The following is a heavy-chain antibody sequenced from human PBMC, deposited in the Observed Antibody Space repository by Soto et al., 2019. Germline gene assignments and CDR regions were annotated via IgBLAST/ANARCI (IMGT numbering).Heavy chain of an antibody. CDR3: AREVYDFWSGYYRYQFDY. CDR2: IYYSGST. V-gene: IGHV4-59*01. J-gene: IGHJ4*02. Sequence: SETLSLTCTVSGGSISSYYWSWIRQPPGKGLEWIGYIYYSGSTNYNPSLKSRVTMSVDTSKNQFSLKLSSVTAADTAVYYCAREVYDFWSGYYRYQFDYWGQGTLVTVSS. D-gene: IGHD3-3*01. CDR1: GGSISSYY.